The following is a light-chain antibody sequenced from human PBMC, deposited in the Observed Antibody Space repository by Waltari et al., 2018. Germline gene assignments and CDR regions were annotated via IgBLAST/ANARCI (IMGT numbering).Light chain of an antibody. CDR3: HQRNSWPLT. V-gene: IGKV3-11*01. CDR2: DAS. CDR1: QSVFTY. Sequence: EIVLTQSPATLSLSPGERATLYCRASQSVFTYLAWYQHKPGQTPRLLIYDASNRATGIPARGSGSGSGTDFTRTISSLEPDDFAVYYCHQRNSWPLTFGQGTRLGIK. J-gene: IGKJ5*01.